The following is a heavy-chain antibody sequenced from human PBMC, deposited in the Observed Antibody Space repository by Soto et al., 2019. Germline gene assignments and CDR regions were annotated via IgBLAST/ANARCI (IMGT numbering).Heavy chain of an antibody. CDR1: GFTFFAYW. CDR2: ITSDGSHT. V-gene: IGHV3-74*01. CDR3: EKEGDYGDYAGENWFDS. Sequence: EVPLVESWGGLVQPGGSLRLSCAASGFTFFAYWIHWVRQVPGKGLVWVSRITSDGSHTSYADSVRGRFTISRDTAKNTVYLQMNSRTAEDTAVYDCEKEGDYGDYAGENWFDSWGQGSLVTVSS. D-gene: IGHD4-17*01. J-gene: IGHJ5*01.